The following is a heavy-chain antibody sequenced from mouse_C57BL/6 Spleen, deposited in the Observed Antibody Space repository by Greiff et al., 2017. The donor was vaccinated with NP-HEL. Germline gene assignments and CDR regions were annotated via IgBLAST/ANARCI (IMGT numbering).Heavy chain of an antibody. CDR2: IYPRSGNT. CDR3: AREDYYGSSPSYYFDY. J-gene: IGHJ2*01. V-gene: IGHV1-81*01. D-gene: IGHD1-1*01. CDR1: GYTFTSYG. Sequence: VKLQESGAELARPGASVKLSCKASGYTFTSYGISWVKQRTGQGLEWIGEIYPRSGNTYYNEKFKGKATLTADKSSSTAYMELRSLTSGDSAVYFCAREDYYGSSPSYYFDYWGQGTTLTVAS.